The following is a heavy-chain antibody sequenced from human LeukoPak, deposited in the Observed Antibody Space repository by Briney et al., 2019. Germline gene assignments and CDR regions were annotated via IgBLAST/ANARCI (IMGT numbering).Heavy chain of an antibody. CDR1: GYTFTSYD. CDR2: MNPNSGNT. CDR3: ARDRCSGGSCYSEGGPNDY. D-gene: IGHD2-15*01. V-gene: IGHV1-8*01. J-gene: IGHJ4*02. Sequence: ASVKVSCKASGYTFTSYDINWVRQATGQGLEWMGWMNPNSGNTGYAQKFQGRVTMTRNTSISTAYMELSSLRSEDTAVYYCARDRCSGGSCYSEGGPNDYWGQGTLVTVSS.